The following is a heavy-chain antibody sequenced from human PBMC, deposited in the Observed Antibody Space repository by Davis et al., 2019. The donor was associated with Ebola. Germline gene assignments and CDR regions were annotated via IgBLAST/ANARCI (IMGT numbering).Heavy chain of an antibody. J-gene: IGHJ6*02. CDR2: IDTDGSIT. V-gene: IGHV3-74*01. Sequence: PGGSLRLSCVDSEFSFRSYWFHWVRQAPGKGLEWVSRIDTDGSITDYADSVRGRFTISRDNAKVSVYLHMNSLRDEDTAVYYCARRMLGDSRGGVDVWGQGTTVAVSS. CDR1: EFSFRSYW. D-gene: IGHD2-21*02. CDR3: ARRMLGDSRGGVDV.